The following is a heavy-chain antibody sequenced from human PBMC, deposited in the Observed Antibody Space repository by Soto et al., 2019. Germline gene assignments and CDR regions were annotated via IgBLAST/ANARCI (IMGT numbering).Heavy chain of an antibody. CDR3: ARGPGYSGYREYDY. CDR2: ITPIFGTA. D-gene: IGHD5-12*01. CDR1: GGTFSSYA. J-gene: IGHJ4*02. Sequence: SVKVSCKASGGTFSSYAISWVRQAPGQGLEWMGGITPIFGTANYAQKFQGRVTITADESTSTAYMELSSLRSEDTAVYYCARGPGYSGYREYDYWGQGTLVTVSS. V-gene: IGHV1-69*13.